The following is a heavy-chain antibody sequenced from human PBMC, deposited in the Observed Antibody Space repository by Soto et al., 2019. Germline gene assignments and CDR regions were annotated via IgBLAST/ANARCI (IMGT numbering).Heavy chain of an antibody. V-gene: IGHV3-30*18. CDR3: AKAIQVGGYYYYGLDV. J-gene: IGHJ6*02. CDR1: GFTFSTYG. CDR2: ISYDGGNG. D-gene: IGHD3-10*01. Sequence: GGSLRLSCAASGFTFSTYGMHWVRQAPGKGLEWVAVISYDGGNGYYADSVKGRFTISRDNSKNTLYLQMNGLRAEDTSVYYCAKAIQVGGYYYYGLDVWGQGITVTVSS.